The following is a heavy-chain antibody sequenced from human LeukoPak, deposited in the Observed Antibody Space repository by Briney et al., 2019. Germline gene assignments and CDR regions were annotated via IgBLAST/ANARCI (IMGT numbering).Heavy chain of an antibody. Sequence: ASVKVSCKASGGTFSSYAISWVRQAPGQGLEWVGGIIPIFGTANYAQKFQGRVTITTDESTSTAYMELSSLRSEDTAVYYCARVREGGAAFDIWGQGTMVTVSS. V-gene: IGHV1-69*05. D-gene: IGHD1-26*01. CDR2: IIPIFGTA. CDR3: ARVREGGAAFDI. J-gene: IGHJ3*02. CDR1: GGTFSSYA.